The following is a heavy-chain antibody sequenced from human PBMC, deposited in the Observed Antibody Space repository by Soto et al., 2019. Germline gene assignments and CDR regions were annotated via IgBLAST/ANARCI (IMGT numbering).Heavy chain of an antibody. CDR1: GFTFSSYA. Sequence: PGGSLRLSCAASGFTFSSYAMHWVRQAPGKGLEWVAVISYDGSNKYYADSVKGRFTISRDNSKNSLYLQMTSLRDEDTAVYYCAKLWFDDYWGQGTLVTVSS. J-gene: IGHJ4*02. CDR3: AKLWFDDY. CDR2: ISYDGSNK. V-gene: IGHV3-30-3*02. D-gene: IGHD3-10*01.